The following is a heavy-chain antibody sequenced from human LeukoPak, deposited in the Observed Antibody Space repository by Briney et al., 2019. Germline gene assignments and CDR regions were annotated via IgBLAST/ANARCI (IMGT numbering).Heavy chain of an antibody. CDR2: IYYSGST. V-gene: IGHV4-39*07. J-gene: IGHJ4*02. CDR3: ARGGKIYCSSTSCYALYYFDY. CDR1: GGSISSSSYY. Sequence: SETLSLTCTVSGGSISSSSYYWGWIRQPPGKGLEWIGSIYYSGSTYYNPSLKSRVTISVDTSKNQFSLKLSSVTAADTAVYYCARGGKIYCSSTSCYALYYFDYWGQGTLVTVSS. D-gene: IGHD2-2*01.